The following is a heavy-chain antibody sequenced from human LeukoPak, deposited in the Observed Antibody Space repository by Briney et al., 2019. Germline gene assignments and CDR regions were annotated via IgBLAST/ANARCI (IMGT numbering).Heavy chain of an antibody. Sequence: GRSLRLSCAASGFTFDDYAMHWVRQAPGKGLEWVSGISWNSDSIGHADSVKGRFTISRDNAKNSLYLQMNSLRAEDTAVYYCTREDHSNYNYWGQGTLVTVSS. J-gene: IGHJ4*02. V-gene: IGHV3-9*01. D-gene: IGHD4-11*01. CDR2: ISWNSDSI. CDR1: GFTFDDYA. CDR3: TREDHSNYNY.